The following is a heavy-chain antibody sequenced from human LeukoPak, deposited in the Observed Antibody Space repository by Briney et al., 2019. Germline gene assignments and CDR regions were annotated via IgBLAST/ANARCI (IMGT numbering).Heavy chain of an antibody. CDR2: IHTSGTT. D-gene: IGHD3-16*01. V-gene: IGHV4-4*07. CDR1: GGSITSNY. CDR3: ARGDFYDGGGRNWFDP. Sequence: SETLSLTCTVSGGSITSNYWSFIRQPAGKGLEWIGRIHTSGTTYYNPSLKSRLMMSVDTSKNQFSLRLTSVTAADTAVYYCARGDFYDGGGRNWFDPWGQGTLVIVSS. J-gene: IGHJ5*02.